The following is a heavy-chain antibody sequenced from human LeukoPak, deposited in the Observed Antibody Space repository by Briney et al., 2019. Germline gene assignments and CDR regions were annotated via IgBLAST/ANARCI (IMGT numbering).Heavy chain of an antibody. CDR1: GFTFSSYW. CDR3: ARDALYDSSGYYYNY. D-gene: IGHD3-22*01. J-gene: IGHJ4*02. V-gene: IGHV3-7*01. CDR2: IKQDGSEK. Sequence: PGGSLRLSCAASGFTFSSYWMSWVRQAPGKGLEWVANIKQDGSEKYYVDSVKGRFTISRDNAKNSLYLQMNSLRAEDTAVYYCARDALYDSSGYYYNYWGQGTLATVSS.